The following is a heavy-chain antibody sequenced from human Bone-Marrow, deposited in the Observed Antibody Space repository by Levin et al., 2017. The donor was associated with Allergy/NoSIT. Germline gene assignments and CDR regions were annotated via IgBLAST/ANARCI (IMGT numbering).Heavy chain of an antibody. CDR1: GFAFSSYA. CDR3: AKAMGIAPSTWFDP. J-gene: IGHJ5*02. V-gene: IGHV3-23*01. CDR2: VSDSGGST. D-gene: IGHD6-13*01. Sequence: PGGSLRLSCAASGFAFSSYAMTWVRRAPGKGLEWVSGVSDSGGSTYYADSVQGRFTISRDKSKNTVHLQMNSLRADDTAVYYCAKAMGIAPSTWFDPWGQGTLVTVSS.